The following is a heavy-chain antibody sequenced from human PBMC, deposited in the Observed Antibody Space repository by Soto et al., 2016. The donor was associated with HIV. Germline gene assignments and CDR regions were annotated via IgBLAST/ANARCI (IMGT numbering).Heavy chain of an antibody. Sequence: QVQLVQSGAEVKKPGASVKVSCRASGYTFTGYYIHWVRQAPGQGLEWMGWISPNSGGTNYAQKFQGRVTMTRDTSINIAYMELRSLKSDDTAVYYCARVSPAGSSWYSAFDIWAKGQWSPSLQ. CDR2: ISPNSGGT. D-gene: IGHD6-13*01. CDR3: ARVSPAGSSWYSAFDI. J-gene: IGHJ3*02. CDR1: GYTFTGYY. V-gene: IGHV1-2*02.